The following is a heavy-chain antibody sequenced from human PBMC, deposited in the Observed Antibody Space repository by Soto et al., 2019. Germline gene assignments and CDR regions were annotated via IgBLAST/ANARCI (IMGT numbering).Heavy chain of an antibody. CDR3: ARTRNFDY. CDR1: GYTFTSYA. V-gene: IGHV1-3*01. CDR2: INAGNGNT. J-gene: IGHJ4*02. Sequence: QVQLVQSGAEVKKAGASVKVSCKASGYTFTSYAMHWVRQAPGQRLEWMGWINAGNGNTKYLQKNQDRVTITRDTSASTAYMELSSLRSEDTAVYFCARTRNFDYWGQGTLVTVSS.